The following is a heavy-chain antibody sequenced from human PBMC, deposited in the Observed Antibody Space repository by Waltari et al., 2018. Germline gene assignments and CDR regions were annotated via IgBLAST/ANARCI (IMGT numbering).Heavy chain of an antibody. CDR1: GYTFTSYD. CDR3: ARDSERWLPRRLDY. V-gene: IGHV1-8*02. J-gene: IGHJ4*02. D-gene: IGHD5-12*01. CDR2: MNPNSGNT. Sequence: QVQLVQSGAEVKKPGASVKVSCKASGYTFTSYDINWVRQATGQGLEWMGWMNPNSGNTGYAQKFQGRVTMTRNTSISTAYMELSSLRSDDTAVYYCARDSERWLPRRLDYWGQGTLVTVSS.